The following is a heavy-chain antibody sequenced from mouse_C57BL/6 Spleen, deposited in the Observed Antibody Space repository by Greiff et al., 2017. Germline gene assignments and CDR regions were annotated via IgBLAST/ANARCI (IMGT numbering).Heavy chain of an antibody. Sequence: VMLVESGPGLVAPSQSLSITCTVSGFSLTSYAISWVRQPPGKGLEWLGVIWTGGGTNYNSALKSRLSISKDNSKSQVFLKMNSLQTDDTARYYCARPYYDYDGAWFAYWGQGTLVTVSA. J-gene: IGHJ3*01. D-gene: IGHD2-4*01. CDR2: IWTGGGT. V-gene: IGHV2-9-1*01. CDR3: ARPYYDYDGAWFAY. CDR1: GFSLTSYA.